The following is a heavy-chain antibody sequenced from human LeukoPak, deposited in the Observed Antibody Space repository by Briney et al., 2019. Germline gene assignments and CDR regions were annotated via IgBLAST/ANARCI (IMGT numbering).Heavy chain of an antibody. J-gene: IGHJ3*02. V-gene: IGHV4-59*01. CDR3: ATSRGTWRAFDI. Sequence: PSETLSLTCTVPGGSISSYYWSWIRQPPGKGLEWIGYIYYSGSTNYNPSLKSRVTISVDTSKNQFSLKLSSVTAADTAVYYCATSRGTWRAFDIWGQGTMVTVSS. CDR1: GGSISSYY. CDR2: IYYSGST. D-gene: IGHD3-16*01.